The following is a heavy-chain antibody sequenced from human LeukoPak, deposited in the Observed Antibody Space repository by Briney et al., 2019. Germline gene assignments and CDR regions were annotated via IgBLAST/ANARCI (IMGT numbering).Heavy chain of an antibody. J-gene: IGHJ5*02. D-gene: IGHD3-3*01. CDR2: IYHSGST. CDR3: ALEWLLREGGGWFDP. V-gene: IGHV4-4*02. CDR1: GGSISSSNW. Sequence: SETLSLTCAVSGGSISSSNWWSWVRQPPGKGLEWIGEIYHSGSTNYNPSLKSRVTISVDKSKNQFSLKLSSVTAADTAVYYCALEWLLREGGGWFDPWGQGTLVTVSS.